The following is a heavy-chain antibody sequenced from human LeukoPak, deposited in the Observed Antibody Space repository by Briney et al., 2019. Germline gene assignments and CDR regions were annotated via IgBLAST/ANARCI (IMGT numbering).Heavy chain of an antibody. V-gene: IGHV3-23*01. CDR1: GLTFNNYA. CDR3: AKDARSVYSSSWYYFDS. D-gene: IGHD6-13*01. J-gene: IGHJ4*02. Sequence: GGSLRLSCAASGLTFNNYAMSWVRQAPGKGLEWVSIISDRGGTTYYADSVKGRFTISRDNSRNTLYLQMNSPRVEDTAIYYCAKDARSVYSSSWYYFDSWGQGTLVTVSS. CDR2: ISDRGGTT.